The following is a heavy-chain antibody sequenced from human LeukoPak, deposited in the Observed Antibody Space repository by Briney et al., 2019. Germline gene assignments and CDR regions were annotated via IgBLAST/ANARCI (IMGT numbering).Heavy chain of an antibody. J-gene: IGHJ6*02. D-gene: IGHD3-10*01. V-gene: IGHV3-23*01. CDR3: AKGDYYGSGSTFKNGMDV. Sequence: SGGSLRLSCAASGFTFSSYAMSWVRQAPGKGLEWVSAVTASAGNTYYADSVKGRFTISRDNSKNTLYLQVNSLRAEDTAVYYCAKGDYYGSGSTFKNGMDVWAKGPRSPSP. CDR2: VTASAGNT. CDR1: GFTFSSYA.